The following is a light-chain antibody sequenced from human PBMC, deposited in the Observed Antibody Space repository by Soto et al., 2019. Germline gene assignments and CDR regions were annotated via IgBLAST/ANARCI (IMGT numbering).Light chain of an antibody. CDR1: QSVSSY. V-gene: IGKV3-11*01. CDR2: DAS. Sequence: EIVSTQSPATLSLSPGERDTLSCRASQSVSSYLAWYQQKPGQAPRLLIYDASNRATGIPARFSGSGSGTDFTLTISSLEPEDFAVYYCQQRSNWPPTFGQGTRLE. CDR3: QQRSNWPPT. J-gene: IGKJ5*01.